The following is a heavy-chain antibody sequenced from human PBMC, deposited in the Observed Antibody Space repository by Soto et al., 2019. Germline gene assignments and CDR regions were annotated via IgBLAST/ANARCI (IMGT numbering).Heavy chain of an antibody. Sequence: ASVKVSCKVSGYTLTELSMHWVRQAPGKGLEWMGGFDPEDGETIYAQKFQGRVTMTEDTSTDTAYMELSSLRSEDTAVYYCATDGGFRNWVIYFDYWGQGTLVTVSS. D-gene: IGHD7-27*01. CDR2: FDPEDGET. J-gene: IGHJ4*02. CDR3: ATDGGFRNWVIYFDY. V-gene: IGHV1-24*01. CDR1: GYTLTELS.